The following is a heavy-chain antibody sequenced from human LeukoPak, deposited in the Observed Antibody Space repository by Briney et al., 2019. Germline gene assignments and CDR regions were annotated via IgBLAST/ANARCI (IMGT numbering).Heavy chain of an antibody. CDR1: GFNFSNYA. CDR3: AKDPGYSGYDYFDY. Sequence: GGSLRLSRAASGFNFSNYAMNWVRQAPGKGLEWVSAISGSVTTTYYADSVKGRFTSSRDNSKNTLYLQMNSLRAEDTAIYYGAKDPGYSGYDYFDYWGQGTLVTVSS. D-gene: IGHD5-12*01. J-gene: IGHJ4*02. V-gene: IGHV3-23*01. CDR2: ISGSVTTT.